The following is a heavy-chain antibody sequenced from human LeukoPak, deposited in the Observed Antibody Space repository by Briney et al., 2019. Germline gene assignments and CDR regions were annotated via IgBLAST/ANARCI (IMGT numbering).Heavy chain of an antibody. CDR3: ARHCSSTSCYKFGALDI. CDR2: IYYSGST. CDR1: GGSISSSSYY. J-gene: IGHJ3*02. Sequence: SETLSLTCTVSGGSISSSSYYWGRIRQPPGKGLEWIGSIYYSGSTYYNPSLKSRVTISVDTSKNQFSLKLSSVTAADTALYYCARHCSSTSCYKFGALDIWGKGTMVTVSS. D-gene: IGHD2-2*02. V-gene: IGHV4-39*01.